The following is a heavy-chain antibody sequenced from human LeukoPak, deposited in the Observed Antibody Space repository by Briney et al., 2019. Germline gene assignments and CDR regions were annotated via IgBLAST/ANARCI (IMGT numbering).Heavy chain of an antibody. Sequence: SETLSLTCTVSGGSISSYYWSWIRQPAGKGLEWIGRIYTSGSTYYNPSLKSQVTISVDTSKNQFSLKLSSVTAADTAVYYCAKPYGDYYYYYMDVWGKGTAVTVSS. V-gene: IGHV4-4*07. D-gene: IGHD4-17*01. CDR1: GGSISSYY. CDR2: IYTSGST. CDR3: AKPYGDYYYYYMDV. J-gene: IGHJ6*03.